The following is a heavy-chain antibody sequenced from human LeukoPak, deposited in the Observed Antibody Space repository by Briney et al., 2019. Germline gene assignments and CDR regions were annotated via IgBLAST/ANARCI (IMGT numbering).Heavy chain of an antibody. V-gene: IGHV4-34*01. Sequence: SETLSLTCAVYGGSLSGYYWSWIRQPPGKGLEWIGEISHSGSTNYNPSLKSRVTISVDTSKNQFSLKLSSVTAADTAVYYCARGSVTGYYTFDYWGQGTLVTVSS. CDR3: ARGSVTGYYTFDY. CDR1: GGSLSGYY. CDR2: ISHSGST. D-gene: IGHD3-9*01. J-gene: IGHJ4*02.